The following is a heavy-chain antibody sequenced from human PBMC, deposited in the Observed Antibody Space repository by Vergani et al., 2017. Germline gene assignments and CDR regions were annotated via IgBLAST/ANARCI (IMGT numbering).Heavy chain of an antibody. CDR1: GGSISSGSYY. CDR2: IYTSGST. J-gene: IGHJ3*02. D-gene: IGHD6-19*01. Sequence: QVQLQESGPGLVKPSQTLSLTCTVSGGSISSGSYYWSWIRQPAGKGLEWIGRIYTSGSTNYNPSLKSRVTISVDTSKNQFSLKLSSVTAADTAVYYCASGRYSSGWYRENAFDIWGQGTMVTVSS. V-gene: IGHV4-61*02. CDR3: ASGRYSSGWYRENAFDI.